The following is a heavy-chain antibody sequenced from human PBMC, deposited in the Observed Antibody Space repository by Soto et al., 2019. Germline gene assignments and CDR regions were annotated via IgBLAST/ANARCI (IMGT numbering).Heavy chain of an antibody. J-gene: IGHJ6*02. CDR1: GGTFSSYA. CDR3: ARGQIAGDSADRNYYYYYGMDV. D-gene: IGHD6-13*01. CDR2: LIPIFGTA. V-gene: IGHV1-69*13. Sequence: GASVKVSCKASGGTFSSYAISWVRPAPGQGLEWMGGLIPIFGTANYAQKFEGRVTITADESTSTAYMELSSLRSEDTAVYYCARGQIAGDSADRNYYYYYGMDVWGQGTTVTVSS.